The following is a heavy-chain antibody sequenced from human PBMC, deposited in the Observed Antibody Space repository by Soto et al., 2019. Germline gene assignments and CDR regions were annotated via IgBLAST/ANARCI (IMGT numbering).Heavy chain of an antibody. D-gene: IGHD1-1*01. V-gene: IGHV3-53*01. CDR2: VCTGGAT. Sequence: TGGSLRLSCVGSGFDVTTNCMRWVRQAPGKGLECVSIVCTGGATHYADSVKGRFTISRDRSKNTVHLQMNNVRAEDTAVYYCVRDKRTISGIFPGYWGQGTQVTVS. CDR3: VRDKRTISGIFPGY. J-gene: IGHJ4*02. CDR1: GFDVTTNC.